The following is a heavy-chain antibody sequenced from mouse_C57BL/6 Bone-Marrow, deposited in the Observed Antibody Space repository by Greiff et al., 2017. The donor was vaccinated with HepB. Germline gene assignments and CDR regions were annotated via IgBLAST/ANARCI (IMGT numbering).Heavy chain of an antibody. D-gene: IGHD4-1*01. CDR2: ISYDGSN. V-gene: IGHV3-6*01. Sequence: EVQLQQSGPGLVKPSQSLSLTCSVTGYSITSGYYWNWIRQFPGNKLEWMGYISYDGSNNYNPSLKNRISITRDTSKNQFFLKLNSVTTEDTATYDCARDGWDGFDYWGQGTTLTVSS. CDR1: GYSITSGYY. CDR3: ARDGWDGFDY. J-gene: IGHJ2*01.